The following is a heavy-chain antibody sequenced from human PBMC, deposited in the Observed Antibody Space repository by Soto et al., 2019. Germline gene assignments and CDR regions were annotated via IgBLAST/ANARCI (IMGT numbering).Heavy chain of an antibody. Sequence: LVKVSCKASGYTFTSYDINWVRQATGQGLEWMGWMNPNSGNTGYAQKFQGRVTMTRNTSISTAYMELSSLRSEDTAVYYCAKRRNRYYYYGMDVWGQGTTVTVSS. CDR1: GYTFTSYD. D-gene: IGHD6-25*01. CDR2: MNPNSGNT. CDR3: AKRRNRYYYYGMDV. J-gene: IGHJ6*02. V-gene: IGHV1-8*01.